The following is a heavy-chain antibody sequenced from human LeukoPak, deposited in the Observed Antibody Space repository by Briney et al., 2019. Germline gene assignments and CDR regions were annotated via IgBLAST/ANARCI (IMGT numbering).Heavy chain of an antibody. V-gene: IGHV3-74*01. CDR3: ARGGAAMAYY. Sequence: PGGSLRLSCAASGFNFSSYWMHWVRQAPGKGLVWVSRINSDGSSTSYADSMKGRFTISRDNAKNTLYLQMNSRRVEDTAVYYCARGGAAMAYYWGQGTLVTVSS. J-gene: IGHJ4*02. CDR1: GFNFSSYW. CDR2: INSDGSST. D-gene: IGHD5-18*01.